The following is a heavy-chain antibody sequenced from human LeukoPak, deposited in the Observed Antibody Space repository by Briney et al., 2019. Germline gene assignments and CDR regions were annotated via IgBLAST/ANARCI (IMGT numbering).Heavy chain of an antibody. CDR2: INHSGST. Sequence: SETLSLTCAVYGGSFSGYYWSWIRQPPGKGLEWIGEINHSGSTNYNPSLKSRVTISVDTSKNQFSLKLSSVTAADTAVYYCARRGRGGLARRSVDYWGQGTLVTVSS. V-gene: IGHV4-34*01. D-gene: IGHD6-19*01. J-gene: IGHJ4*02. CDR3: ARRGRGGLARRSVDY. CDR1: GGSFSGYY.